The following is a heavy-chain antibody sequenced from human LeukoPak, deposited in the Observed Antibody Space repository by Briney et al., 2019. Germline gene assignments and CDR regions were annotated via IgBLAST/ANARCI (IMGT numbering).Heavy chain of an antibody. CDR1: GYTFTSYD. CDR2: MNPNSGNT. CDR3: AGFDFDNYYYYYYMDV. D-gene: IGHD3-9*01. V-gene: IGHV1-8*01. Sequence: ASVKVSCKASGYTFTSYDINWVRQATGQGLEWMGWMNPNSGNTGYAQKFQGRVTMTRNTSISTAYMGLSSLRSEDTAVYYCAGFDFDNYYYYYYMDVWGKGTTVTVSS. J-gene: IGHJ6*03.